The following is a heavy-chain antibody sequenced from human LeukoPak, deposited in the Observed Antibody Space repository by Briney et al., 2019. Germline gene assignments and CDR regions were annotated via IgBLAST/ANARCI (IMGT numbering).Heavy chain of an antibody. CDR3: AKDIAVGGYNYGYGAIDY. CDR2: ISWNSGSI. V-gene: IGHV3-9*01. Sequence: GRSLRLSCAASGFTFDDYAMHWVRQAPGKGLEWVSGISWNSGSIAYADSAKGRFTISRDNAKNSLYLQMNSLRAEDTALYYCAKDIAVGGYNYGYGAIDYWDQGTLVTVSS. D-gene: IGHD5-18*01. CDR1: GFTFDDYA. J-gene: IGHJ4*02.